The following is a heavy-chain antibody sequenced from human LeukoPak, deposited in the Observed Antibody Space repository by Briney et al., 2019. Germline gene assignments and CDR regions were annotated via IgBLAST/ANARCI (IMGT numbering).Heavy chain of an antibody. Sequence: GGSLRLSCEVFGLNYNDAWMSWVRQAPGKGLEWVGRLKSKTDGGTRDYAAPVKGRFTISRDDSKNTLYLQMNSLKTEDTAVYYCTTGGLGGDYFSTLGGWGQGTLVTVSS. D-gene: IGHD4-17*01. CDR2: LKSKTDGGTR. CDR1: GLNYNDAW. J-gene: IGHJ4*02. V-gene: IGHV3-15*01. CDR3: TTGGLGGDYFSTLGG.